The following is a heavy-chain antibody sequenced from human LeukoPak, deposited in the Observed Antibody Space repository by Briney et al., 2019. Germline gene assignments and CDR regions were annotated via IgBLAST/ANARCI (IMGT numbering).Heavy chain of an antibody. V-gene: IGHV1-2*02. CDR3: ARDLTMGYSSGRHSWGTGSSNDY. D-gene: IGHD6-19*01. CDR2: INPNSGGT. Sequence: ASVKVSCKASGYTFTGYYMHWVRQAPGQGLEWMGWINPNSGGTNYAQKLQGRVTMTTDTSTSTAYMELRSLRSDDTAVYYCARDLTMGYSSGRHSWGTGSSNDYWGQGTLVTVSS. CDR1: GYTFTGYY. J-gene: IGHJ4*02.